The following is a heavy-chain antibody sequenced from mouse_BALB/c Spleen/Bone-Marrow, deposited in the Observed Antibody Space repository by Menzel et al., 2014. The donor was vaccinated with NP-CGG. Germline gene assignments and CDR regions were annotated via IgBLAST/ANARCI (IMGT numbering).Heavy chain of an antibody. CDR2: IDPANGNT. CDR3: ANYYYGYYFDY. V-gene: IGHV14-3*02. Sequence: LVESGAELVKPGVSVKLSCTASGFNIKDTYMHWVKQRPEQGLEWIGRIDPANGNTKYDPKFQDKATITADTSSNTAYLQLSSLTSEDTAVYYCANYYYGYYFDYWGQGTTLTVSS. CDR1: GFNIKDTY. J-gene: IGHJ2*01. D-gene: IGHD1-1*01.